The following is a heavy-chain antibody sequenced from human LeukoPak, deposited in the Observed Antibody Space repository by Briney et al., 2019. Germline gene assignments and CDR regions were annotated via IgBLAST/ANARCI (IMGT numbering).Heavy chain of an antibody. D-gene: IGHD4-23*01. Sequence: SSETLSLTCTVSGGSISSGDYYWRWIRQPPGKGLERIVYIYYSGSTYYNPSLKSRVTISVDTSKNQFSRKLSSVTAADTAVYYCARFATVATGDAFDIWGQGTMVTVSS. CDR1: GGSISSGDYY. V-gene: IGHV4-30-4*08. CDR2: IYYSGST. CDR3: ARFATVATGDAFDI. J-gene: IGHJ3*02.